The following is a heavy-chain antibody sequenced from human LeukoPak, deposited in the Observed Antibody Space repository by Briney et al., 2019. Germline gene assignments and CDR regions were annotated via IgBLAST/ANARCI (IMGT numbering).Heavy chain of an antibody. V-gene: IGHV3-21*01. Sequence: PGGSLRLSCAASGFTFSSYSMNWVRQAPGKGLEWVSCISSSSSYIYYADSVKGRFTISRDNAKNSLYLQMNSLRAEDTAVYYCARDPPRGYDSSGDAFDIWGQGTMVTVSS. CDR3: ARDPPRGYDSSGDAFDI. CDR2: ISSSSSYI. D-gene: IGHD3-22*01. CDR1: GFTFSSYS. J-gene: IGHJ3*02.